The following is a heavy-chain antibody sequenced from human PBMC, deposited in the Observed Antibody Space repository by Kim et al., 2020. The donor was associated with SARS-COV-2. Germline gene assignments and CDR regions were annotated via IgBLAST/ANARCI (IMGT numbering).Heavy chain of an antibody. D-gene: IGHD1-26*01. J-gene: IGHJ4*02. V-gene: IGHV4-4*07. CDR3: ATAMRGNYYFDY. Sequence: NYHPSRTSRVTMSVDTSKNEFYLKLNSVTAADTAVYFCATAMRGNYYFDYWGQGILVTVSS.